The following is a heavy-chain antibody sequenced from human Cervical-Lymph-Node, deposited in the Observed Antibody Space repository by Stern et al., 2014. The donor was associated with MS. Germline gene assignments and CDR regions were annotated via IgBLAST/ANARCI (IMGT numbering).Heavy chain of an antibody. CDR2: FDPEEIKT. J-gene: IGHJ4*02. Sequence: QVQLMQSGAEVKKPGASVKVSCKVSSYTLTELSVHWVRQAPGKGLEWMGGFDPEEIKTVYAQRFQGRITMTEDASTDTAYMQLSSLTSEDTAVYYCAAAPLAYYYDTTAFYSSYWGQGTLVTVSS. CDR1: SYTLTELS. CDR3: AAAPLAYYYDTTAFYSSY. D-gene: IGHD3-22*01. V-gene: IGHV1-24*01.